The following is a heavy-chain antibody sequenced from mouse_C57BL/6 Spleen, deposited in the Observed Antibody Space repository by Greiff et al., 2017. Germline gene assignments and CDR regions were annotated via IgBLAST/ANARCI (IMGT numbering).Heavy chain of an antibody. CDR3: ARSVYEAADY. D-gene: IGHD2-3*01. CDR2: IHPNSGST. CDR1: GYTFTSYW. V-gene: IGHV1-64*01. J-gene: IGHJ2*01. Sequence: QVQLQQPGAELVKPGASVTLSCKASGYTFTSYWMHWVKQRPGQGLEWIGMIHPNSGSTNYNEKFKSKATLTVDKSSSTAYMQLSSLTSEDSAVYYCARSVYEAADYWGQGTTLTVSS.